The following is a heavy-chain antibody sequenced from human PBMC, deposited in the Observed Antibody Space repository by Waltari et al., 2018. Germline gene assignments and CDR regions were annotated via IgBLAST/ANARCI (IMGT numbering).Heavy chain of an antibody. Sequence: VQLVESGGVVVPPGGSLRLSCAASGFNFADYTMHLARHVPGKVLGGLSLSRWDRCDTYYADAVKGRFTISRDNNKHSLFLQMTGLRTDDAAVYYCAKGADHGDHLDYWGQGTLVTVSS. V-gene: IGHV3-43*01. CDR2: SRWDRCDT. CDR3: AKGADHGDHLDY. CDR1: GFNFADYT. D-gene: IGHD4-17*01. J-gene: IGHJ4*02.